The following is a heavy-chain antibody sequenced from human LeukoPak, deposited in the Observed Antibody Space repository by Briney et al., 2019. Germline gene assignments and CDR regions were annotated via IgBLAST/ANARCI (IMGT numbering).Heavy chain of an antibody. V-gene: IGHV3-23*01. D-gene: IGHD1-26*01. J-gene: IGHJ6*03. Sequence: GGSLRLSCAASGFTFSSYAMHWVRQAPGKGLEWVSGISGSGGITYYADSVKGRFTISRDNSKNTLYLQMNSLRAEDTAVYYCAKKVGATPYYYYMDVWGKGTTVTVSS. CDR2: ISGSGGIT. CDR3: AKKVGATPYYYYMDV. CDR1: GFTFSSYA.